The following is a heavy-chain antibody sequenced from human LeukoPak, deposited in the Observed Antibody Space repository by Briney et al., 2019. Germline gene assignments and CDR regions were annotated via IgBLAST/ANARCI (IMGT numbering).Heavy chain of an antibody. CDR3: AREGGGYDSSGYHDY. D-gene: IGHD3-22*01. CDR1: GFTFSSYW. V-gene: IGHV3-74*01. CDR2: IASDGSST. Sequence: GGSLRLSCAASGFTFSSYWMNWVRQAPGKGLVWVSRIASDGSSTTYADSVKGRFSISRDNAKSTLYLQMNSLRVEDTAVYYCAREGGGYDSSGYHDYWGQGTLVTVSS. J-gene: IGHJ4*02.